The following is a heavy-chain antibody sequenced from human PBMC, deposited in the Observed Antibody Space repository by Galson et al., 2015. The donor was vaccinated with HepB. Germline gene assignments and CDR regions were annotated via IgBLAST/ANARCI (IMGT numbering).Heavy chain of an antibody. CDR3: ARDQYAGYSSSWYYYYYGMDV. J-gene: IGHJ6*02. V-gene: IGHV1-18*04. CDR1: GYTFTSYG. Sequence: SVKVSCKASGYTFTSYGISWVRQAPGQGLEWMGWISAYNGNTNYAQKLQGRVTMTTDTSTSTAYMELRSLRSDDTAVYYCARDQYAGYSSSWYYYYYGMDVWGQGTTVTVSS. CDR2: ISAYNGNT. D-gene: IGHD6-13*01.